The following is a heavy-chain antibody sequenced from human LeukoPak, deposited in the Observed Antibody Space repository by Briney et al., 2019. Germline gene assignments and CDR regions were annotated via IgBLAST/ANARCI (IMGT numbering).Heavy chain of an antibody. D-gene: IGHD6-13*01. Sequence: SETLSLTCAVYGGSFSGYYWSWIRQPPGKGLEWIGYIYYSGSTNYNPSLKSRVTISVDTSKNQFSLKLSSVTAADTAVYYCARQISPSIAAAGPYYFDYWGQGTPVTVSS. V-gene: IGHV4-59*08. CDR3: ARQISPSIAAAGPYYFDY. CDR2: IYYSGST. CDR1: GGSFSGYY. J-gene: IGHJ4*02.